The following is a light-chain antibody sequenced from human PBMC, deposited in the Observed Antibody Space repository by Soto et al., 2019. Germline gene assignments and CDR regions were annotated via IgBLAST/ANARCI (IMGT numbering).Light chain of an antibody. V-gene: IGKV3-15*01. J-gene: IGKJ1*01. CDR2: DTS. Sequence: EVVMTQSPATLSVSPGERATLSCRASRGIGSTLAWYQQKPGQTPRLLIYDTSTRATGVPARFIGSQSGAEFTLTITSLQSEDFAIYYCQQFIDGWTFGQGTKVEIK. CDR1: RGIGST. CDR3: QQFIDGWT.